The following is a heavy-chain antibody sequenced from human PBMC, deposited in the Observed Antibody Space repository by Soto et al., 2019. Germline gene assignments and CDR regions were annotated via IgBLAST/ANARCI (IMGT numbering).Heavy chain of an antibody. CDR3: ARDLNYGSGSYRFYYYYGMDV. J-gene: IGHJ6*02. CDR2: IYSGGST. D-gene: IGHD3-10*01. V-gene: IGHV3-53*01. Sequence: PGGSLRLSCAASGFTVSSNYMSWVRQAPGKGLEWVSVIYSGGSTYYADSVKGRFTISRDNSKNTLYLQMNSLRAEDTAVYYCARDLNYGSGSYRFYYYYGMDVWGQGTTVTVSS. CDR1: GFTVSSNY.